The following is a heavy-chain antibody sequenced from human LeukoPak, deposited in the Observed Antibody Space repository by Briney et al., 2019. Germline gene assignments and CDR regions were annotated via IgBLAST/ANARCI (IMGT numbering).Heavy chain of an antibody. CDR3: AKDGRYSSSWYHYYYGMDV. D-gene: IGHD6-13*01. CDR1: GFTFSSYD. Sequence: GRSPRLSCAASGFTFSSYDMHWVRQAPGKGLEWVAVISYDGSNKYYADSVKGRFTISRDNSKNTLYLQMNSLRAEDTAVYYCAKDGRYSSSWYHYYYGMDVWGQGTTVTVSS. J-gene: IGHJ6*02. CDR2: ISYDGSNK. V-gene: IGHV3-30*18.